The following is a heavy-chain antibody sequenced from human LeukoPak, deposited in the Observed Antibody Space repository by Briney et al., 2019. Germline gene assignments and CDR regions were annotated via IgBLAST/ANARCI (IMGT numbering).Heavy chain of an antibody. V-gene: IGHV4-34*01. D-gene: IGHD3-10*01. CDR2: INHSGST. Sequence: SETLSLTCAVYGGSFSGYYWSWIRQPPGKGLEWIGEINHSGSTNYNPSLKSRVTISVDTSKKQFSLKLSSVTAADTAVYYCARLTMVRGAWYYYYGMDVWGQGTTVTVSS. CDR1: GGSFSGYY. J-gene: IGHJ6*02. CDR3: ARLTMVRGAWYYYYGMDV.